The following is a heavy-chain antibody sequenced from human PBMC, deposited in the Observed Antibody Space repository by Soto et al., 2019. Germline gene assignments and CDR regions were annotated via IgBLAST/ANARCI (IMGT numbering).Heavy chain of an antibody. J-gene: IGHJ5*02. CDR2: INMDGAKT. CDR3: ARDYYYDSRSSSVNWFDP. CDR1: EFTFSKYW. D-gene: IGHD3-22*01. V-gene: IGHV3-74*01. Sequence: GSLRLSCVASEFTFSKYWMHWVRQAPGKGLVWVSRINMDGAKTAYADSVKGRFTVSRDNANSTLYLQMNSLGVEDTAVYYCARDYYYDSRSSSVNWFDPWGQGTLVTVSS.